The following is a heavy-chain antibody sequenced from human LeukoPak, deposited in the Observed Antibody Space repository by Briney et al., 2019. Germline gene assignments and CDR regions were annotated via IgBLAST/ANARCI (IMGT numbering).Heavy chain of an antibody. CDR3: ARGTAGSYWFFDL. J-gene: IGHJ2*01. D-gene: IGHD6-13*01. CDR2: LHHSGST. V-gene: IGHV4-38-2*02. CDR1: GYSISSGYY. Sequence: SETLSLTCSVSGYSISSGYYWGWIRQPPGKGLEWIGSLHHSGSTYYNPSLKSRVTISVDTSKNQFSLRLSSVTAADTAVYYCARGTAGSYWFFDLWGRGTLVTVSS.